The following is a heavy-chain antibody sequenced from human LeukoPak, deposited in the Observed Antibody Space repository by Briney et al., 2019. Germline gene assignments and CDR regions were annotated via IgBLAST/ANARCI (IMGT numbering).Heavy chain of an antibody. J-gene: IGHJ4*02. V-gene: IGHV1-69*05. D-gene: IGHD3-22*01. Sequence: ASVKVSCKASGGTFSSYAISWVRQAPAQGLEWMGGIIPIFGTANYAQKFQGRVTITTDESTSTAYMELSSLRSEDTAVYYCVNGAYYYDSSGESNYWGQGTLVTVSS. CDR3: VNGAYYYDSSGESNY. CDR2: IIPIFGTA. CDR1: GGTFSSYA.